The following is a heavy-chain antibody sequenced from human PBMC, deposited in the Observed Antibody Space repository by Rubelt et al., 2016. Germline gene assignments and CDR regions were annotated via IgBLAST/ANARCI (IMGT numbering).Heavy chain of an antibody. V-gene: IGHV4-39*07. CDR2: INHSGST. D-gene: IGHD1-26*01. CDR3: ARSGSGSYSFDY. Sequence: QLQLQESGPGLVKPSETLSLTCTVSGGSISSSSYYWGWIRQPPGKGLEWIGEINHSGSTNYNPSPKSRVTISVDTSKNQFSLKLSAVTAADTAVYYCARSGSGSYSFDYWGQGTLVTVSS. J-gene: IGHJ4*02. CDR1: GGSISSSSYY.